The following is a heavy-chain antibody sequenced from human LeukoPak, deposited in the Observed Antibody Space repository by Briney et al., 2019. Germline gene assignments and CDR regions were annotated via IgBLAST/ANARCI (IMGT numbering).Heavy chain of an antibody. CDR1: GFTFSSYA. Sequence: GGSLRLSCAASGFTFSSYAMSWVRQAPGEGLEWVSAISGSGGSTYYADSVKGRFTISRDNSKNTLYLQMNSLRAEDTAVYYCAKDEYYGSGSYDYWGQGTLVTVSS. D-gene: IGHD3-10*01. J-gene: IGHJ4*02. CDR3: AKDEYYGSGSYDY. V-gene: IGHV3-23*01. CDR2: ISGSGGST.